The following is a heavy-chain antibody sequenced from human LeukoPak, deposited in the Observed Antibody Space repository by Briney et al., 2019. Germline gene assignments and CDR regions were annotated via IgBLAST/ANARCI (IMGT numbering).Heavy chain of an antibody. Sequence: GGSLRLSCAASGFTFDDYAMHWVRQAPGKGLEWVSGISWNSGSIGYADSVKGRFTISIDNAKNSLYLQMNSLRAEDTALYYCAKDRSSSGWYAGYWGQGTLVTVSS. CDR3: AKDRSSSGWYAGY. CDR2: ISWNSGSI. V-gene: IGHV3-9*01. D-gene: IGHD6-19*01. J-gene: IGHJ4*02. CDR1: GFTFDDYA.